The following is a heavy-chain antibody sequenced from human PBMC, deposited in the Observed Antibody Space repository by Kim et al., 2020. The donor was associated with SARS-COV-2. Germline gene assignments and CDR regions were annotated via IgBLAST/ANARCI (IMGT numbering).Heavy chain of an antibody. J-gene: IGHJ4*02. CDR2: SGST. CDR3: ARGPNRYYFDY. V-gene: IGHV4-59*09. Sequence: SGSTNYNPSLNSRVTISVDTSKNQFSLDLSSVTAADTAVYYCARGPNRYYFDYWGQGTLVTVSS.